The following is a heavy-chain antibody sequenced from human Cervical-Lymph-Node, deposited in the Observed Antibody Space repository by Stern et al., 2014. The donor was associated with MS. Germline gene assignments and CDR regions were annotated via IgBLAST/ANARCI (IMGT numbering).Heavy chain of an antibody. CDR2: IRDSSSGDT. J-gene: IGHJ4*02. CDR1: GFIISNYA. Sequence: EVQLVESGGGLVQPGGSLRLSCAASGFIISNYAMTWVRQAPRKGLEWVSTIRDSSSGDTYYADSVKGRIILSRHNFQNSLHLQMNSRRAEDTATYYCATQNFDDWGQGTLVTVSS. V-gene: IGHV3-23*04. CDR3: ATQNFDD.